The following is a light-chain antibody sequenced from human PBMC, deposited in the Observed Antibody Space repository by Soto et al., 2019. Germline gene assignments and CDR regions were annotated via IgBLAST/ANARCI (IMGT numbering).Light chain of an antibody. V-gene: IGKV1-5*03. CDR1: QSISSW. Sequence: DIHLTQSPSTLSASVGDRVTITCRASQSISSWLAWYQQKPGKAPKLLIYKASTLESGVPSRFSGSGSGTAFALTISSLQPEDFAAYYCQHWVDYMWTFGQGTKVEIK. CDR3: QHWVDYMWT. J-gene: IGKJ1*01. CDR2: KAS.